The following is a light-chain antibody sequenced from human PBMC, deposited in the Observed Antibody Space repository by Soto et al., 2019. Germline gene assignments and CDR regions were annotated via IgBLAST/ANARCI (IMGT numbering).Light chain of an antibody. CDR3: SSHTTTSTVYV. V-gene: IGLV2-14*03. CDR1: SSDVGGYNF. Sequence: QSALTEPASVSGSPVQSITISCTGTSSDVGGYNFVSWYQQHPGKAPKLMSYNVSNRPSGVSNRFSGSKSGNTASLTISGLQADDEADYYCSSHTTTSTVYVFGTGTKLTVL. J-gene: IGLJ1*01. CDR2: NVS.